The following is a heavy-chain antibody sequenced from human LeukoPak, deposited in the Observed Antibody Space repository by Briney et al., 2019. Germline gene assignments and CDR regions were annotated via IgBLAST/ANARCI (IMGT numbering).Heavy chain of an antibody. D-gene: IGHD3-16*01. CDR1: GGSISSYY. Sequence: SETLSLTCTVSGGSISSYYWSWIRQPPGKGLEWIGYIYYSGSTNYKSSLKIRVTISVDTSKNQFSLKLSSVTAADTAVYYCARETSQKGAHYMDVWGKGTTVTISS. V-gene: IGHV4-59*01. J-gene: IGHJ6*03. CDR2: IYYSGST. CDR3: ARETSQKGAHYMDV.